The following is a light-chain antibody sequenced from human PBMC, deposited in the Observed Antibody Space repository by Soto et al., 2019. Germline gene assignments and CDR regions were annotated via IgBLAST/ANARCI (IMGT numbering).Light chain of an antibody. Sequence: QAVVTQEPSLTVSPGGTVTLTCASSTGAVSSDHWPYWFQQKPGQAPRTLIYDISSKHSWTTASFAGSLLGGKAALSLSGEQHEDEADYYCLLSYGGAWVFGGGTKLTVL. CDR1: TGAVSSDHW. CDR2: DIS. V-gene: IGLV7-46*01. CDR3: LLSYGGAWV. J-gene: IGLJ3*02.